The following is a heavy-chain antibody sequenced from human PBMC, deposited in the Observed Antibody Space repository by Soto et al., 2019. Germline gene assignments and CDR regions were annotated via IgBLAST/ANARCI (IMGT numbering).Heavy chain of an antibody. Sequence: GGSLRLSCAASGFTFSSYGMHWVRQAPGKGLEWVAVISYDGSNKYYADSVKGRFTISRDNSKNTLYLQMNSLRAEDTAVYYCAKDGRYCSGGSCYSPLDYWGQGTLVTVSS. D-gene: IGHD2-15*01. CDR3: AKDGRYCSGGSCYSPLDY. CDR1: GFTFSSYG. V-gene: IGHV3-30*18. CDR2: ISYDGSNK. J-gene: IGHJ4*02.